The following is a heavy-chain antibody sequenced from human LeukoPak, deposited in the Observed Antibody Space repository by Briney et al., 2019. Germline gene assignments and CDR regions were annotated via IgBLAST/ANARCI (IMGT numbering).Heavy chain of an antibody. D-gene: IGHD5-18*01. Sequence: GGPLRLSCAASGFTFSGSAMHWVRQASGKGLEWVGRIRSKANSYATAYAASVKGRFTISRDDSKNTAYLQMNSLKTEDTAVYYCTSKGGYSYGSYYYGMDVWGQGTTVTVSS. CDR1: GFTFSGSA. J-gene: IGHJ6*02. V-gene: IGHV3-73*01. CDR2: IRSKANSYAT. CDR3: TSKGGYSYGSYYYGMDV.